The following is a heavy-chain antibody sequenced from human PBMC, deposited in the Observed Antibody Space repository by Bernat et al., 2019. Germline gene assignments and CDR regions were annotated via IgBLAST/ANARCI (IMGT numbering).Heavy chain of an antibody. CDR2: INQGGGEK. J-gene: IGHJ4*02. V-gene: IGHV3-7*03. D-gene: IGHD3-3*01. CDR1: GFTFSGHW. Sequence: EVQLVESGGGLVQPGGSLRLSCAASGFTFSGHWMSWVRQAPGKGLEWVVNINQGGGEKYYVDSVKGRFTISRDNAKNSLYLQMNSLRADDTAVYYCVRDHPIPGLLYDSWGQGTLVTVSS. CDR3: VRDHPIPGLLYDS.